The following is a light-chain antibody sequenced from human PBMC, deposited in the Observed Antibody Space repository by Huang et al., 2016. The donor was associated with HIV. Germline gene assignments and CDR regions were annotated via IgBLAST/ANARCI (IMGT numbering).Light chain of an antibody. V-gene: IGKV1-NL1*01. CDR1: QGISNS. Sequence: DIQMTQSPSSLSTSVGDRVTITWRASQGISNSLAWYQQKPGRAPKLLLYAASRLVSGVPSRFSGRGSETDYTLTISRLQHEEFATYYCQQYFSSPPLTFGGGTKVEIK. J-gene: IGKJ4*01. CDR2: AAS. CDR3: QQYFSSPPLT.